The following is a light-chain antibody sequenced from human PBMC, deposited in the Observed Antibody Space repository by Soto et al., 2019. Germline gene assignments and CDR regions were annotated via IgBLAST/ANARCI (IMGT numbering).Light chain of an antibody. CDR3: CSYAGSYSYV. CDR2: DVS. J-gene: IGLJ1*01. V-gene: IGLV2-11*01. Sequence: QSVLTQPRSVSGSPGQSVTISCTGTSSDVGGYNYVSWYQQHPGKAPKPMIYDVSKRPPGVPDRFSGSKSGNTASLTISGLQAEDEADYYCCSYAGSYSYVFGTGTKLTVL. CDR1: SSDVGGYNY.